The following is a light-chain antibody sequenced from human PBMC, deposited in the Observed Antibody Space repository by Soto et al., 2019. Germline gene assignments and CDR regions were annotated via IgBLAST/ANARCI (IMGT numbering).Light chain of an antibody. V-gene: IGKV3-20*01. CDR3: QQYGSSPRT. Sequence: EIVLTQSPGTLSLSPGERATLSCRASQSVSSSYLAWYQQKPGQAPRLLIYGASSRATGIPDRFSGSGSGKDFTLTISRLEPEDCAVYYCQQYGSSPRTFGGGPKVEIK. J-gene: IGKJ4*01. CDR2: GAS. CDR1: QSVSSSY.